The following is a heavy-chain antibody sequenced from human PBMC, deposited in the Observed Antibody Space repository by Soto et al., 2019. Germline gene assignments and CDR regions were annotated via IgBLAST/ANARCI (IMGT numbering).Heavy chain of an antibody. Sequence: SVKVSCKASGGTFSSYAISWVRQAPGQGLEWMGGITPIFGTANYAQKFQGRVTITADESTSTAYMELSSLRSEDTAVYYCARLDTTPYAFDIWGQGTMVTVSS. D-gene: IGHD1-1*01. CDR2: ITPIFGTA. CDR3: ARLDTTPYAFDI. J-gene: IGHJ3*02. V-gene: IGHV1-69*13. CDR1: GGTFSSYA.